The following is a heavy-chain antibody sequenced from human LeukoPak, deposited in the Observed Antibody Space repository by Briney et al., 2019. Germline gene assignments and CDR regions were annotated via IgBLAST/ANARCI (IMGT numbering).Heavy chain of an antibody. V-gene: IGHV1-8*01. CDR1: GYTFTSYG. Sequence: ASVKVSCKASGYTFTSYGINWVRQATGQGLEWMGWMNPNSGNTGYAQKFQGRVTMTRNTSISTAYMELSSLRSEDTAVYYCARGVTWTNWFDPWGQGTLVTVSS. J-gene: IGHJ5*02. CDR3: ARGVTWTNWFDP. D-gene: IGHD3-16*01. CDR2: MNPNSGNT.